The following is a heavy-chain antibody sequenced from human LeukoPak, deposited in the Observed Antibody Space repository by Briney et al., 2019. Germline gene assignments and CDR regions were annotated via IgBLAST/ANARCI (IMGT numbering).Heavy chain of an antibody. V-gene: IGHV3-48*03. D-gene: IGHD6-19*01. Sequence: GGSLRLSCAASGFIFSSYSMNWIRQAPGKGREWVSYITSSGRTIYYADSVKGRFTVSRDNAKNSLYLQMDSLRAEDTAVYYCARDLSVAGVFDYWGQGTLVTVSS. CDR1: GFIFSSYS. CDR2: ITSSGRTI. CDR3: ARDLSVAGVFDY. J-gene: IGHJ4*02.